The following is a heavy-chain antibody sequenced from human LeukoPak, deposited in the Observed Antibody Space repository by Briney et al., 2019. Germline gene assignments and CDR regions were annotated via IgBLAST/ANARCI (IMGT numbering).Heavy chain of an antibody. CDR3: VVLYYYDSGGYSAFDI. Sequence: GGSLRLSCTVSGFTLSSYEMSWIRQAPGKGLEWVSSIDYSGGSSYYADSVKGRFTISRDDSKNTLYLQLNSLRAEDTAVYYCVVLYYYDSGGYSAFDIWGQGTMVTVSS. J-gene: IGHJ3*02. CDR1: GFTLSSYE. D-gene: IGHD3-22*01. CDR2: IDYSGGSS. V-gene: IGHV3-23*01.